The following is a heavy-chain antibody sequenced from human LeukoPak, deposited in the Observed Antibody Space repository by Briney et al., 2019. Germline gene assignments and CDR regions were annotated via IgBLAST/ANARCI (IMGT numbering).Heavy chain of an antibody. CDR1: GFTFSRYW. Sequence: GGSLRLSCAAPGFTFSRYWMTWVRQAPGKGLEWVANIKQDGSEKFYEDSLKGRLIISRDNAKSSLYLQVNSLTVEDTAVYYCAREWDSGWGGTYFDNWGQGTLVTVSS. CDR3: AREWDSGWGGTYFDN. CDR2: IKQDGSEK. V-gene: IGHV3-7*01. J-gene: IGHJ4*02. D-gene: IGHD1-26*01.